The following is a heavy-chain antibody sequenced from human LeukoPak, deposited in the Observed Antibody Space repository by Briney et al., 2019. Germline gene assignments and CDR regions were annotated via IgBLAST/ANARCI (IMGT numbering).Heavy chain of an antibody. CDR1: GFTFSSYA. J-gene: IGHJ4*02. CDR2: ISYDGSNK. V-gene: IGHV3-30*04. Sequence: GGSLRLSCAASGFTFSSYAVHWVRQAPGKGLEWVAVISYDGSNKYYADSVKGRFTISRGNSKNTLYLQMNSLRAEDTAVYYCARDRIAGFGELSRFDYWGQGTLVTVSS. D-gene: IGHD3-10*01. CDR3: ARDRIAGFGELSRFDY.